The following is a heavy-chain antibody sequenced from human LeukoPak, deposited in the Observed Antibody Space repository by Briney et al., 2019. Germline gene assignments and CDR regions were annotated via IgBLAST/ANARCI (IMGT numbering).Heavy chain of an antibody. Sequence: GGSLRLSCAASGFTFGTYAMSWVRQAPGKGLEWVSAISGSGGNTYYTDSVKGRFTISRDKSKNTLYLQMNSLRAEDTAVYYCAKGDRGVLVTPSTEFDSWGQGTLVTVSS. V-gene: IGHV3-23*01. D-gene: IGHD3-22*01. CDR3: AKGDRGVLVTPSTEFDS. CDR1: GFTFGTYA. CDR2: ISGSGGNT. J-gene: IGHJ4*02.